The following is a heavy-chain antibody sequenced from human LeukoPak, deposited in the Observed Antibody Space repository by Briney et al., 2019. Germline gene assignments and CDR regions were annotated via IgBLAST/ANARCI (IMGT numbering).Heavy chain of an antibody. V-gene: IGHV3-23*01. CDR2: VTGGGGRA. D-gene: IGHD5-18*01. CDR1: GFSFLTYA. Sequence: GGSLRLSCAASGFSFLTYAMTWVRQAPGKGLEWVSTVTGGGGRAYYAYSVKGRFTISRDNSKNTVYLQMDSLRSEDTAVYYCAKEATYIASFDHWGQGTLVTVSS. J-gene: IGHJ4*02. CDR3: AKEATYIASFDH.